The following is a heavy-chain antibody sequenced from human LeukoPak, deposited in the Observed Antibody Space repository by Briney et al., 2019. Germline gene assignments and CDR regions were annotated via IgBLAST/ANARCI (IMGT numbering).Heavy chain of an antibody. CDR1: GYTFTCYY. Sequence: ASVKVSCKASGYTFTCYYMRWVRQAPGQGLEWMGWINPNSGGTNYAQKFQGRVTMTRDTSISTAYMELSRLRSDDSAVYYCARDRAPSYCSSTSCYTWGMDVWGQGTTVTVSS. V-gene: IGHV1-2*02. J-gene: IGHJ6*02. D-gene: IGHD2-2*02. CDR2: INPNSGGT. CDR3: ARDRAPSYCSSTSCYTWGMDV.